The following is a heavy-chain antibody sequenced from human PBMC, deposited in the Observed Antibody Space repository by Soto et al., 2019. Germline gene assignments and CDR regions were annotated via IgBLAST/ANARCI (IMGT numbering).Heavy chain of an antibody. Sequence: QVRLVESGGGVVQPGRSLRLSCAASGFNFGVFGMHWVRQAPGKGLEWLSVLSYEGSEEYYADSVRGRFTISRDNSKNTLLLQMDSLRVDDTGVYYCALPRRSSLLEVAGPGFEYWGQGTLVTVS. V-gene: IGHV3-30*03. CDR1: GFNFGVFG. CDR3: ALPRRSSLLEVAGPGFEY. J-gene: IGHJ4*02. CDR2: LSYEGSEE. D-gene: IGHD6-19*01.